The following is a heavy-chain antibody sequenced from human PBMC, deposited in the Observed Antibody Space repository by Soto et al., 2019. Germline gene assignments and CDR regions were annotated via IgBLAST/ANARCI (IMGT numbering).Heavy chain of an antibody. CDR3: AHSNWNPFHYGMDV. Sequence: QITLKESGPTLVKPTQTLTLTCTFSGFSLSTSGVGVGWIRQPPGKALEWLALIYWDDDKRYSPSLKSRLTITKDTSKNRVVLTMTNMDPVDTATYYCAHSNWNPFHYGMDVWGQGTTVTVSS. D-gene: IGHD1-20*01. CDR1: GFSLSTSGVG. J-gene: IGHJ6*02. CDR2: IYWDDDK. V-gene: IGHV2-5*02.